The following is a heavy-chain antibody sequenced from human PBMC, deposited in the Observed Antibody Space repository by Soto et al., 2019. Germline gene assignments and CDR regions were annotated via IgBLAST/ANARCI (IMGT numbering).Heavy chain of an antibody. V-gene: IGHV2-5*02. CDR3: AFPRGYSYGHPSDY. Sequence: QITLKESGPTLVKPTQTLTLTCTFSGFSLSTSGVGVGWIRQPPGKALEWLALIYWDDDKRYSPSLKSRLTITKDTSKNQVVLTMTNMDPVDTATYYCAFPRGYSYGHPSDYWGEGTLVTVSS. D-gene: IGHD5-18*01. J-gene: IGHJ4*02. CDR1: GFSLSTSGVG. CDR2: IYWDDDK.